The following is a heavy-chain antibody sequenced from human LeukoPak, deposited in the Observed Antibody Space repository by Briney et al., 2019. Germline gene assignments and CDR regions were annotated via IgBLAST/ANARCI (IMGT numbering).Heavy chain of an antibody. Sequence: SETLSLTCTVSGGSISSGSYYWSWIRQPAWKGLEWIGRIYTSGSTNYNPSLKSRVTISVDTSKNQFSLKLSSVTAADTAVYYCARAHYGDYDYWGQGTLVTVSS. D-gene: IGHD4-17*01. CDR2: IYTSGST. V-gene: IGHV4-61*02. J-gene: IGHJ4*02. CDR1: GGSISSGSYY. CDR3: ARAHYGDYDY.